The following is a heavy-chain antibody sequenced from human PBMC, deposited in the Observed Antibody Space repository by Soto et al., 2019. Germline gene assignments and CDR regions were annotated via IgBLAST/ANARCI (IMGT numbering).Heavy chain of an antibody. V-gene: IGHV1-18*01. CDR1: GYDFNSYG. D-gene: IGHD3-22*01. Sequence: ASAKVSCKASGYDFNSYGITWVRQAHGQGLEWLGWISPYSDDTKYAQKLQGRVTVTMDRSSRTVYMDLRSLRSNDTAIYYCARGGYYDSSGSRNYHYYGMNVWGQGTTVTVSS. CDR2: ISPYSDDT. CDR3: ARGGYYDSSGSRNYHYYGMNV. J-gene: IGHJ6*02.